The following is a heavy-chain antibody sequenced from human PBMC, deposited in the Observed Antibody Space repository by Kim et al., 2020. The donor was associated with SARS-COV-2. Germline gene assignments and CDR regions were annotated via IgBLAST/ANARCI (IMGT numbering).Heavy chain of an antibody. V-gene: IGHV1-69*08. CDR1: GGIFTSYI. Sequence: SVKVSCKASGGIFTSYIINWVRQATGQGLEWMGWIITITGTANYAQKFQGRVTITADKSMRTAYMEMSSLTSDDTAVYYCARDSLYYDSSLYCMDYWGQGTLVTVSS. CDR2: IITITGTA. J-gene: IGHJ4*03. D-gene: IGHD3-22*01. CDR3: ARDSLYYDSSLYCMDY.